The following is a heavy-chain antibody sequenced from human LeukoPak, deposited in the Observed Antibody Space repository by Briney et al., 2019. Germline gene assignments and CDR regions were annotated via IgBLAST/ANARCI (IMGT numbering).Heavy chain of an antibody. CDR3: ARADYGDYVGYYYYGMYV. CDR1: DGSFSGYY. CDR2: INHSGST. D-gene: IGHD4-17*01. J-gene: IGHJ6*02. Sequence: PSETLSLTCAVYDGSFSGYYWSWIRQPPGKGLEWIGEINHSGSTNYNPSLKRRVTISVNTSKKQFSLKLSSVTATDTAVYHCARADYGDYVGYYYYGMYVWGQGTTVTVSS. V-gene: IGHV4-34*01.